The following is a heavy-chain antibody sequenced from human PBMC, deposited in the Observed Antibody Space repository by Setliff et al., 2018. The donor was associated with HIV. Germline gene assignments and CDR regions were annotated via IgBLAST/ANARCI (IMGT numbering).Heavy chain of an antibody. CDR2: ISGSGGNT. CDR1: RSTFSSDA. V-gene: IGHV3-23*01. Sequence: GSLRLSCAASRSTFSSDAMSWVRQAPGKGLVWVASISGSGGNTYYADSVKGRFTISRDNSKNTLYLQMNSLRAEDTAVYYCARSVIGYYYYGMDVWGKGTLVTVS. CDR3: ARSVIGYYYYGMDV. D-gene: IGHD3-10*01. J-gene: IGHJ6*04.